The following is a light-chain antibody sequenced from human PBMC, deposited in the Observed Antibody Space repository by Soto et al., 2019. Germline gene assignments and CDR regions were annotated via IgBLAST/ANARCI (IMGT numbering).Light chain of an antibody. CDR3: SSYTSSNV. J-gene: IGLJ1*01. CDR2: EVT. V-gene: IGLV2-14*01. CDR1: SSDVGGYNY. Sequence: QSALTQPASVSGSPGQSITISCTGTSSDVGGYNYVSWYQQHAGKAPKLMIYEVTNRPSGVSNRFSGSKSGNTASLTISGLQAEDEADYYCSSYTSSNVFGTGTKLTVL.